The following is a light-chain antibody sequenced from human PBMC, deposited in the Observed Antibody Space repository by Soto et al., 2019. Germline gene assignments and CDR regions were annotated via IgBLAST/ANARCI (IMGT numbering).Light chain of an antibody. V-gene: IGKV3-15*01. J-gene: IGKJ4*01. CDR2: GAS. Sequence: EIVLTQSPATLSVSPGERATLSCRASQSVSSNLAWYQQKPGQAPRLLIYGASTRATGIPARFSGSGSGTEFNLTISSLHPAHFAVYTCQQFNNLPPLTFGGGTNVEIK. CDR3: QQFNNLPPLT. CDR1: QSVSSN.